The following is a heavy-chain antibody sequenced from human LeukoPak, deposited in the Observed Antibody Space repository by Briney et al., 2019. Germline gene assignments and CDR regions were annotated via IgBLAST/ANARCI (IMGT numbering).Heavy chain of an antibody. CDR1: GGSMSDYY. CDR3: ARVASTGSFDY. D-gene: IGHD2-8*02. V-gene: IGHV4-59*01. J-gene: IGHJ4*02. Sequence: SETLSLTCTVSGGSMSDYYWSWIRQPPGKGLEWIGCIHYSGSTDYNPSLKSRVTMSVDTSKNQFSLKLRSVTAADTAVYYCARVASTGSFDYWGQGTLVTVSS. CDR2: IHYSGST.